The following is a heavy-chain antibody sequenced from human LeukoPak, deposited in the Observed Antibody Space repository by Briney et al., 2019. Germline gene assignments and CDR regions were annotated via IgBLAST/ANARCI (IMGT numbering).Heavy chain of an antibody. V-gene: IGHV4-59*02. CDR3: ARARYANAWYAFDI. CDR1: GGSVSSYY. Sequence: SETLSLTCTVSGGSVSSYYWSWIRRPPGRGLEWIAYLSHSGSSDSNPSLTSRVTTLVDTSKNQFSLKLTSVTAADTAVYYCARARYANAWYAFDIWGHGIMVTVSS. CDR2: LSHSGSS. J-gene: IGHJ3*02. D-gene: IGHD2-2*01.